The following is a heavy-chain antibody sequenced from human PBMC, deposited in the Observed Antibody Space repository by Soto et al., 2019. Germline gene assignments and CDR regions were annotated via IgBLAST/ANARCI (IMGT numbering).Heavy chain of an antibody. CDR2: IDAGNGNT. Sequence: ASVKVSCKASGYTFTSYAMHWLRQAPGQRLEWMGWIDAGNGNTKYSQKFQGRVTITRDTSVSTAYMELSSLRSEDTAVYYCARDLGGWPDYWGQGTLVTVCS. V-gene: IGHV1-3*01. CDR1: GYTFTSYA. CDR3: ARDLGGWPDY. J-gene: IGHJ4*02. D-gene: IGHD2-15*01.